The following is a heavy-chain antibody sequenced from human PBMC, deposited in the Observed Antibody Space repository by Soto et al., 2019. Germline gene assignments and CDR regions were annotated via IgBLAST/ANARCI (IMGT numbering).Heavy chain of an antibody. D-gene: IGHD3-3*01. Sequence: PSETLSLTCTVSGGSISSGGYYWSWIRQPPGKGLEWIGYIYYSGSTYYNPSLKSRVTISVDTSKNQFSLKLSSVTAADTAVYYCARRPYYDFWSGYYGMDVWGQGTTVTVSS. J-gene: IGHJ6*02. CDR1: GGSISSGGYY. V-gene: IGHV4-30-4*01. CDR2: IYYSGST. CDR3: ARRPYYDFWSGYYGMDV.